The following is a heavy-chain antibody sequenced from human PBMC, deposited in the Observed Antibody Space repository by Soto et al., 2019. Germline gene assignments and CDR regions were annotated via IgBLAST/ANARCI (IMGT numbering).Heavy chain of an antibody. V-gene: IGHV4-34*01. J-gene: IGHJ5*02. CDR1: GGVFSGYY. Sequence: PSETLSLTCAVYGGVFSGYYCSFVRHPPWKWREWIVEINHSGSTNYNPSLKSRVTISVDTSKSQFFLQLSSVTGADTAAYYCVRENLNYEFWSLNINTFDPWGQGTLVTV. D-gene: IGHD3-3*01. CDR3: VRENLNYEFWSLNINTFDP. CDR2: INHSGST.